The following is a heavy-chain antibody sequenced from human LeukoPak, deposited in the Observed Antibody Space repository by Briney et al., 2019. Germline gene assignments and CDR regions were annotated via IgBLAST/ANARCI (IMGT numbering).Heavy chain of an antibody. D-gene: IGHD3-22*01. V-gene: IGHV3-11*06. J-gene: IGHJ4*02. CDR3: ARVNPTSSGFYAY. CDR1: GFTFSDYY. Sequence: GGSLRLSCAASGFTFSDYYMSWIRQAPGKGLEWLSYISGSSTNTNYADSVKGQFTISRDNAKNSLYLQMSSLRDEDSAIYYCARVNPTSSGFYAYWGQGTLVTVSS. CDR2: ISGSSTNT.